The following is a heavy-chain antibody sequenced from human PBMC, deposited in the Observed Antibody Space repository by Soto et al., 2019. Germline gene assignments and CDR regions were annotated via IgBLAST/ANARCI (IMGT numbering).Heavy chain of an antibody. CDR1: GFTLGDYA. CDR2: IRSKAYGGTT. V-gene: IGHV3-49*04. J-gene: IGHJ6*02. Sequence: SLRFSGTASGFTLGDYAMSLVRQAPGKGLEWVGFIRSKAYGGTTEYAASVKGRFTISRDDSKSIAYLQMNSLKTEDTAVYYCTRERLTIFGVVAYYYGMDVWGQGTTVTVSS. CDR3: TRERLTIFGVVAYYYGMDV. D-gene: IGHD3-3*02.